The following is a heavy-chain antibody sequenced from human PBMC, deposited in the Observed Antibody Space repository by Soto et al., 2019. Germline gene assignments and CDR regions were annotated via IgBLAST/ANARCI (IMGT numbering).Heavy chain of an antibody. CDR3: ARWPSGDKVEN. CDR2: IYNSVNT. D-gene: IGHD7-27*01. Sequence: QVQLQESGPGLVKPSQTLSLTCTVSGGSISSDYYCWSWIRQSPEKGLEWLGHIYNSVNTYSNPSLSSRVTIPVDTSKNPFSLTLNSVTAADTAVYYCARWPSGDKVENWGQGTLVTVSS. J-gene: IGHJ4*02. V-gene: IGHV4-30-4*01. CDR1: GGSISSDYYC.